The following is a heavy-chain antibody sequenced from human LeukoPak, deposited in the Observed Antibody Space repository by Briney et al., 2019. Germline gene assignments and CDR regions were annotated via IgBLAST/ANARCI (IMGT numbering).Heavy chain of an antibody. V-gene: IGHV3-48*03. Sequence: GGSLRLSCAASGFTFSSYEMNWVRQAPGKGLEWVSYISSSGSTRYYADSVKGRFTIPRDNSKNTLYLHVNSLRPEDTAVYYCARSIPGIAAARIGFDIWGQGTMVTVSS. CDR2: ISSSGSTR. J-gene: IGHJ3*02. D-gene: IGHD6-13*01. CDR3: ARSIPGIAAARIGFDI. CDR1: GFTFSSYE.